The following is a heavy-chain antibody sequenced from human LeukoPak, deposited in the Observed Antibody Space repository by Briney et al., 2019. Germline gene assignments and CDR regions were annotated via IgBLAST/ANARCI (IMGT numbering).Heavy chain of an antibody. Sequence: GGSLRLSCAASGFTFSSYWMHWVRQAPGKGLVWVSRINSDGSSTSYADSVKGRFTISRDNAKNTLYLQMNSLRAEDTAVYYCARVDKVGATWVPYYYYYMDVWGKGTTVTVSS. J-gene: IGHJ6*03. CDR2: INSDGSST. CDR3: ARVDKVGATWVPYYYYYMDV. D-gene: IGHD1-26*01. CDR1: GFTFSSYW. V-gene: IGHV3-74*01.